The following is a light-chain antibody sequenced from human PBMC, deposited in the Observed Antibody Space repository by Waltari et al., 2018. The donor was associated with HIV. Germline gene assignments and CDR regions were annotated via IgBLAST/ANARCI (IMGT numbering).Light chain of an antibody. V-gene: IGLV2-8*01. CDR1: TTDAGGYTA. J-gene: IGLJ3*02. CDR2: EVN. CDR3: SSYAGNNNWV. Sequence: QSALTQTPSASGSPGQSLTISCSGTTTDAGGYTAVSCYQQHPGTAPTLMIYEVNKRPSWVPDRFSGSKSGNTACLTVSGRQAEDEADYYCSSYAGNNNWVFGGGTKLTVL.